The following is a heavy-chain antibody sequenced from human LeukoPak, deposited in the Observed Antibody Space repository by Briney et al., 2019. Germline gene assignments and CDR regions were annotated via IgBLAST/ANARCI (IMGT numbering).Heavy chain of an antibody. J-gene: IGHJ4*02. V-gene: IGHV3-48*03. CDR1: GFTFSSYE. CDR2: ISSDGRTV. D-gene: IGHD3-10*01. Sequence: PGGSLRLSCVASGFTFSSYEMDWVRQAPGKGLEWVSYISSDGRTVHYPDSLRGRFTISRDNVKNTVYLQMDSLRVEDTALYYCTRGPPDYGSGSYFDNWGQGTLVTVSS. CDR3: TRGPPDYGSGSYFDN.